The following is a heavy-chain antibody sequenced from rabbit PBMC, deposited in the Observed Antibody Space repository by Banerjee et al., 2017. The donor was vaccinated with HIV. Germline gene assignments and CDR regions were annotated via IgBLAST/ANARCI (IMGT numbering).Heavy chain of an antibody. J-gene: IGHJ4*01. Sequence: QGQLEESGGALVKPEGSLTLTCTASGFSFNNNYVMCWVRQAPGKGLKWIACINRNTGNPPYSRWAKGPVTISKTLATTVTLQMTSLTAADTAPYFCARDGFGTGPDYDLWGAGTLVTVS. CDR2: INRNTGNP. CDR1: GFSFNNNYV. V-gene: IGHV1S45*01. D-gene: IGHD7-1*01. CDR3: ARDGFGTGPDYDL.